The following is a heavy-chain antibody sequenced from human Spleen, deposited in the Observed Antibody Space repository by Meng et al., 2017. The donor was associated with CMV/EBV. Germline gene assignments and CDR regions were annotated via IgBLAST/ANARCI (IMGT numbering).Heavy chain of an antibody. J-gene: IGHJ4*02. CDR3: ARLTEVCSSTSFYTSFDY. D-gene: IGHD2-2*02. V-gene: IGHV1-2*02. Sequence: ASVKVSCKASGYTFTAHYFHWVRQAPGQGLEWMGWIHPHRGDTNYAQQFQGRVTMTRDTSISTAYMELSRLRSDDTAVYYCARLTEVCSSTSFYTSFDYWGQGTLVTVSS. CDR1: GYTFTAHY. CDR2: IHPHRGDT.